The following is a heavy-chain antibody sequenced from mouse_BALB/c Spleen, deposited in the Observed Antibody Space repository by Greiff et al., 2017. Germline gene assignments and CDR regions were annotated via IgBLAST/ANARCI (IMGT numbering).Heavy chain of an antibody. CDR2: IYWDDDK. V-gene: IGHV8-12*01. CDR3: ARSNYGNSYYFDY. CDR1: GFSLSTSGMG. D-gene: IGHD2-1*01. J-gene: IGHJ2*01. Sequence: VKLMESGPGILQPSQTLSLTCSFSGFSLSTSGMGVSWIRQPSGKGLEWLAHIYWDDDKRYNPSLKSRLTISKDTSSNQVFLKITSVDTADTATYYCARSNYGNSYYFDYWGQGTTLTVSS.